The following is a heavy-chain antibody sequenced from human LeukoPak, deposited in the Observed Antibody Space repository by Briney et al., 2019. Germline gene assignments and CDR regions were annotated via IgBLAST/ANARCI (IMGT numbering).Heavy chain of an antibody. CDR2: ISGSGGST. Sequence: GGSLRLSCAASGFTFSSYAMSWVRQAPGKGLEWVSAISGSGGSTYYADSVKGRFAISRDNSKNTLYLQMNSLRAEDTAVYYCAKEFVVVVAARIKYYYYGMDVWGQGTTVTVSS. J-gene: IGHJ6*02. D-gene: IGHD2-15*01. V-gene: IGHV3-23*01. CDR3: AKEFVVVVAARIKYYYYGMDV. CDR1: GFTFSSYA.